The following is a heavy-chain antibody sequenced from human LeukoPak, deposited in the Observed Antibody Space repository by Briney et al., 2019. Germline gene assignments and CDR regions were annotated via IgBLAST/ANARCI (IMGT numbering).Heavy chain of an antibody. V-gene: IGHV4-34*01. CDR2: INHSGST. CDR1: GGSFSGYY. D-gene: IGHD6-13*01. J-gene: IGHJ4*02. Sequence: PSETLSLTCAVYGGSFSGYYWSWIRQPPGKGLEWIGEINHSGSTNYNPSLKSRVTISVDTSKNQFSLKLSSVTAADTAVYYCARGRVVAAAGRFFDYWGQGTLVTVSS. CDR3: ARGRVVAAAGRFFDY.